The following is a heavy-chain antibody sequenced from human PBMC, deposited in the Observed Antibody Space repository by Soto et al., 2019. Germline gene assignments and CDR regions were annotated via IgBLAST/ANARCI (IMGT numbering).Heavy chain of an antibody. CDR1: GFNFSSYA. V-gene: IGHV3-23*01. D-gene: IGHD5-12*01. CDR2: ISGSGGST. CDR3: AKEEVATPYGMDV. Sequence: GGSLRLSCAASGFNFSSYAMSWVRPAPGKGLEWVSAISGSGGSTYYADSVKGRFTISRDNSKNTLYLQMNSLRAEDTAVYYCAKEEVATPYGMDVWGQGTTVTVSS. J-gene: IGHJ6*02.